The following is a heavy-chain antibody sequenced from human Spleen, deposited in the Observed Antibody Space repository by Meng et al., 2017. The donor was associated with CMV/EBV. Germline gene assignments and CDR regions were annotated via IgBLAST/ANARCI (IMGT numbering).Heavy chain of an antibody. Sequence: GGSLRLSCAASGFTFTYYWMSWVRQAPGKGLEWVANINQNGGEKYYVDSVKGRFTISRDNAKNSLYLQMNSLRAEDTAVYYCARVPGGYAFPYYYGMDVWGQGTTVTVSS. CDR2: INQNGGEK. J-gene: IGHJ6*02. CDR3: ARVPGGYAFPYYYGMDV. D-gene: IGHD3-22*01. CDR1: GFTFTYYW. V-gene: IGHV3-7*01.